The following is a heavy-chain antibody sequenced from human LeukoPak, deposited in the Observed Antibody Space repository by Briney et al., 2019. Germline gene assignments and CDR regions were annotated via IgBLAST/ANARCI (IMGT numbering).Heavy chain of an antibody. V-gene: IGHV3-74*01. D-gene: IGHD1-14*01. J-gene: IGHJ4*02. CDR2: INGDGSST. CDR3: ARDEVGAPPIDY. CDR1: GFAFSSHG. Sequence: GGSLRLSCEASGFAFSSHGMPWVRQAPGKGLVWVSNINGDGSSTGYADSVKGRFTTSRDNAKNTLYLHMNSLRVEDTAVYYCARDEVGAPPIDYWGQGALVTVSS.